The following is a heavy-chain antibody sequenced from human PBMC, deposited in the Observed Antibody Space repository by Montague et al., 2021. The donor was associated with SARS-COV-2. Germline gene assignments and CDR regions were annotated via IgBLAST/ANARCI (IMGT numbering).Heavy chain of an antibody. CDR3: AHTEYYDGDGFYTDSWHYTDFDV. J-gene: IGHJ6*02. V-gene: IGHV2-5*02. D-gene: IGHD2-21*01. CDR2: IYWANDK. Sequence: PALAKPTQTLTLTCTFSGFSLTNSGVGVAWIRQPPGRALEWLAVIYWANDKRYSPSLKSRLTIIKDTSKNQVVLTLTNLDPEDTATYYRAHTEYYDGDGFYTDSWHYTDFDVWGQGTTVTVSS. CDR1: GFSLTNSGVG.